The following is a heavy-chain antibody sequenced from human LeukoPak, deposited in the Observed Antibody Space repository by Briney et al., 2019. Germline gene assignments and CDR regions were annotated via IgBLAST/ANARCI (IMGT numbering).Heavy chain of an antibody. CDR1: GGSITNYY. V-gene: IGHV4-4*07. J-gene: IGHJ4*02. Sequence: SETLSLTCIVSGGSITNYYWSWIRQPAGKGLQWIGRISSRGDTNYNPSLKSRVFMSMDRSKNQFSLKLLSLTAADTAVYYCAREYGDFDYWGRGTLVTVSS. CDR3: AREYGDFDY. CDR2: ISSRGDT. D-gene: IGHD4-17*01.